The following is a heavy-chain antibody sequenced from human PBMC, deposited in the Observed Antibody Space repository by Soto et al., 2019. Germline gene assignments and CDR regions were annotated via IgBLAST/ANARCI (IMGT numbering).Heavy chain of an antibody. J-gene: IGHJ4*02. CDR1: GYSFTSYW. CDR3: ARLQAAAGDNDLTFDY. Sequence: EVQLVQSGAEVKKPGESLRISCEGSGYSFTSYWISWLRQMPGKGLEWMGRIDPSDSYTNYSPSFQGHVTISADKSISTAYLQWSSLKASDTAIYYCARLQAAAGDNDLTFDYWGQGTLVTVSS. V-gene: IGHV5-10-1*01. CDR2: IDPSDSYT. D-gene: IGHD6-13*01.